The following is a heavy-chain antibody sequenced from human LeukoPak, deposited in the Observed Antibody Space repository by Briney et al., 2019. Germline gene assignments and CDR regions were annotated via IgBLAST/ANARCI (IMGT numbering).Heavy chain of an antibody. CDR3: AKARGAAAASLDY. V-gene: IGHV3-30*02. J-gene: IGHJ4*02. D-gene: IGHD6-13*01. CDR2: IWYDGSNK. Sequence: PGGSLRLSCAASGFTFSSYGMHWVRQAPGKGLEWVAVIWYDGSNKYYADSVKGRFTISRDNSKNTLYLQMNSLRAEDTAVYYCAKARGAAAASLDYWGQGTLVTVSS. CDR1: GFTFSSYG.